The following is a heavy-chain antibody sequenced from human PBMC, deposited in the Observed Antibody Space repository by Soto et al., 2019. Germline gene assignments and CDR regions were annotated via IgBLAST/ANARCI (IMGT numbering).Heavy chain of an antibody. J-gene: IGHJ4*02. CDR2: INAGNGNT. V-gene: IGHV1-3*01. Sequence: ASVKVSCKASGYTFTSYAMHWVRQAPGQRLEWMGWINAGNGNTKYSQKFQGRVTITRDTSASTAYMELSSLRSEDTAVYYCARPNPITYYYDSSGYYYLNYWGQGTLVTVS. CDR1: GYTFTSYA. CDR3: ARPNPITYYYDSSGYYYLNY. D-gene: IGHD3-22*01.